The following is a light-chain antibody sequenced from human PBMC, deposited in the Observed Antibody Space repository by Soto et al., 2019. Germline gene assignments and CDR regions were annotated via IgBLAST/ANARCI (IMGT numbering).Light chain of an antibody. CDR3: QQYGSSPWT. V-gene: IGKV3-20*01. J-gene: IGKJ1*01. Sequence: EIVLTQSPGTLSLSPGERATLSCRASQSVSSSYLAWYQQRPGQAPRLLIYGASSRATGIPDRFSGSGSGTHYILTISRLEPEDFALYYCQQYGSSPWTFGQGTKVEIK. CDR1: QSVSSSY. CDR2: GAS.